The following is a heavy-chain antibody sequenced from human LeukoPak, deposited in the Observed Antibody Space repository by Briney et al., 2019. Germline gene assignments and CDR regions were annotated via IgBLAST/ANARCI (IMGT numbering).Heavy chain of an antibody. D-gene: IGHD2-2*01. CDR2: IYTSGST. J-gene: IGHJ6*03. Sequence: SETLSLTCTVSGGSISSYYWSWIRQPAGKGLEWIGRIYTSGSTNYNPSLKSRVTMSVDTSKNQFSLKLSSVTAADTAVYYCARVIRSIVVVPAAIGYYYYYMDVWGKGTTVTVSS. V-gene: IGHV4-4*07. CDR1: GGSISSYY. CDR3: ARVIRSIVVVPAAIGYYYYYMDV.